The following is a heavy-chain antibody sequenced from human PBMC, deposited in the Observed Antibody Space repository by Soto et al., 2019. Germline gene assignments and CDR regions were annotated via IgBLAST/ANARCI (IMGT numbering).Heavy chain of an antibody. D-gene: IGHD2-15*01. J-gene: IGHJ3*02. Sequence: EMQLLESGGDLVQPGGSLRLSCAASGFTFSNYAMTWVRQAPGKGLEYISAISGSGVTTYSADSMKGRFTISRDNSKNSLYLQLNSLRAEDTAVYYCAQDRDDIGMVDAFEIWGQGTMVTVSS. CDR1: GFTFSNYA. CDR2: ISGSGVTT. CDR3: AQDRDDIGMVDAFEI. V-gene: IGHV3-23*01.